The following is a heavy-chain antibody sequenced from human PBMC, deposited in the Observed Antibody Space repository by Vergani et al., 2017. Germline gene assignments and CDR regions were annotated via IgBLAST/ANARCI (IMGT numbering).Heavy chain of an antibody. CDR3: ARTQTIYRNYVPYYYYYMDV. CDR2: ISSIGSTI. D-gene: IGHD4-11*01. CDR1: GFTFSDYY. V-gene: IGHV3-11*01. Sequence: QVQLVESGGGSVKPGGSLRLSCAASGFTFSDYYMSWIRQAPGKGREWVSYISSIGSTIYYAASVNGLFTISRDNAKNSLYLQMNSLRAEETAVDYCARTQTIYRNYVPYYYYYMDVWGKGTTVTVSS. J-gene: IGHJ6*03.